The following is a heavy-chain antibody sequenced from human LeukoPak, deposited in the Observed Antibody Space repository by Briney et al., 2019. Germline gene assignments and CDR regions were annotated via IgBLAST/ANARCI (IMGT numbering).Heavy chain of an antibody. CDR2: ISAYNGNT. J-gene: IGHJ5*02. CDR3: ARYRSGGDDILTGYYRADWFDP. CDR1: GYTFTSYG. V-gene: IGHV1-18*04. D-gene: IGHD3-9*01. Sequence: ASVTVSCKASGYTFTSYGISWVRQAPGQGLEWMGWISAYNGNTNYAQKLQGRVTMTTDTSTSTAYMELRSLRSDDTAVYYCARYRSGGDDILTGYYRADWFDPWGQGTLVTVSS.